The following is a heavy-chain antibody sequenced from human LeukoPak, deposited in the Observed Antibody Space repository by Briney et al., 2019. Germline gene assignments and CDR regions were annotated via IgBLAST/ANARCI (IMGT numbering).Heavy chain of an antibody. J-gene: IGHJ5*02. CDR3: ARGRSSWYGTNNWFDP. Sequence: ASVKVSCKASGYTFTGYHMHWVRQAPGQGLEWMGWINPSSGGTNYAQKFQGRVTMTRDTSVSTAYMELSSLRSDDTAVYYCARGRSSWYGTNNWFDPWGQGTLVTVSS. D-gene: IGHD6-13*01. CDR1: GYTFTGYH. CDR2: INPSSGGT. V-gene: IGHV1-2*02.